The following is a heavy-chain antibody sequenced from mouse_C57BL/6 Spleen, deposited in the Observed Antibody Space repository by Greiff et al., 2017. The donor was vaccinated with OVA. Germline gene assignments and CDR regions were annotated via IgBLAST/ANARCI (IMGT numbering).Heavy chain of an antibody. CDR3: SRGDPYYAMDY. CDR1: GYTFTDYE. CDR2: IYPETGGT. J-gene: IGHJ4*01. D-gene: IGHD2-13*01. V-gene: IGHV1-15*01. Sequence: QVQLQQSGAELVRPGASVTLSCKASGYTFTDYEMHWVKQTPVHGLEWIGAIYPETGGTDYNQKFKGKAILTADKSSSTAYMELRSLTSEDSAVYYWSRGDPYYAMDYWGQGTSGTVSS.